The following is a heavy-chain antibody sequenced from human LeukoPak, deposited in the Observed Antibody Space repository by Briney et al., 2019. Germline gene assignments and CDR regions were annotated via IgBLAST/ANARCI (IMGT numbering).Heavy chain of an antibody. Sequence: SETLSLTCTVSGGSISSDYWSWIRQPPGKGLEWIGDIYYSGSTKYNPSLKSRVTISIDTSKNQFSLKLSSVTAVDTAVYYCARAPLDYYYYMDVWGQGTLVTVSS. D-gene: IGHD1-1*01. CDR2: IYYSGST. CDR1: GGSISSDY. J-gene: IGHJ6*03. CDR3: ARAPLDYYYYMDV. V-gene: IGHV4-59*01.